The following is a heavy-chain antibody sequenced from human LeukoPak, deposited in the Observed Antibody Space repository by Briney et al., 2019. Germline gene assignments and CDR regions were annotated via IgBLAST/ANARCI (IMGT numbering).Heavy chain of an antibody. CDR1: GYTLTELS. V-gene: IGHV1-24*01. Sequence: ASVKVSCKVSGYTLTELSMHWVRQAPGKGLEWMGGFDPEDGETIYAQKFQGRVTMTEDTSTDTAYMELSSLRSEDTAVYHCATDYGSGSYYHDAFDIWGQGTMVTVSS. CDR3: ATDYGSGSYYHDAFDI. CDR2: FDPEDGET. J-gene: IGHJ3*02. D-gene: IGHD3-10*01.